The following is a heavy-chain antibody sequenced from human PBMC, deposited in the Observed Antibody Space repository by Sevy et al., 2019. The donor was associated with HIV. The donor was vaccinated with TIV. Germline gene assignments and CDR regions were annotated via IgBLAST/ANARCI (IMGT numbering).Heavy chain of an antibody. V-gene: IGHV3-11*01. CDR3: ARDHEKDGDLGDYYYYAMDV. Sequence: GGSLRLSCAASGFTLSDYYMSWIRQAPGKGLEWVSYISGSGSTIYYADSVKGRFTISRDNAKNSLSLQMNSLRAEDTAVYFCARDHEKDGDLGDYYYYAMDVWGQGTTVTVSS. CDR1: GFTLSDYY. CDR2: ISGSGSTI. D-gene: IGHD4-17*01. J-gene: IGHJ6*02.